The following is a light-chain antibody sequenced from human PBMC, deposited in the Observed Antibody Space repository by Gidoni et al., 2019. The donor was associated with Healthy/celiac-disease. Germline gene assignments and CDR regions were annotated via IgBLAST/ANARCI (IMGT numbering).Light chain of an antibody. Sequence: DIQMTQSPSTLSASVGDRVTITCRASQSISSWLAWYQQKPGKAPKLLIYKASSLESGVPSRFSGSGSGTDFTLTISSLQPDDFATYYCQQYNSYSPRTFGQXTKVEIK. CDR2: KAS. V-gene: IGKV1-5*03. CDR3: QQYNSYSPRT. CDR1: QSISSW. J-gene: IGKJ1*01.